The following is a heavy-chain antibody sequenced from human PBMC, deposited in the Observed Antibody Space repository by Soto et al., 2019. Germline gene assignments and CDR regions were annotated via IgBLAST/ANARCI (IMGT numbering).Heavy chain of an antibody. CDR3: ATTRRPRYYDSSGPFDY. V-gene: IGHV3-23*01. CDR1: GFTFISYA. D-gene: IGHD3-22*01. Sequence: QSWGSLRLSCAASGFTFISYAIIWGRHSPFKGLEWVSAISGSGGSTYYADSVKGRFTISRDNSKNTLYLQTNSLRAEDTAVYYCATTRRPRYYDSSGPFDYWGQGTLVTVSS. CDR2: ISGSGGST. J-gene: IGHJ4*02.